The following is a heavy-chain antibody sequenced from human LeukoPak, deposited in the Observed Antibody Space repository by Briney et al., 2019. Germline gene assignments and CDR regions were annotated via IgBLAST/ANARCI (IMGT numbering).Heavy chain of an antibody. J-gene: IGHJ4*02. CDR2: ISGSGGST. CDR3: AKGRVVVPAAPTYYFDY. D-gene: IGHD2-2*01. V-gene: IGHV3-23*01. CDR1: GFTFSSYA. Sequence: TGGSLRLSCAASGFTFSSYAMSWVRQAPGKGLEWVSAISGSGGSTYYADSVKGRFTISRDNSKNTLYLQMNSLRAEDTAVYYCAKGRVVVPAAPTYYFDYWGQGTLVTVSS.